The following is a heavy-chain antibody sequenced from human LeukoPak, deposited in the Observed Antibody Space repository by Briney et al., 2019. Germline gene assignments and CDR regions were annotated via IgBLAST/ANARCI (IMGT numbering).Heavy chain of an antibody. Sequence: GGSLRLSCAASGITLSSSAMSWVRQAPGKGLEWVSTISSRGGDTNYPDSVKGRFTISRDNSKNTLYLQMNSLRAEDTALYYCAKGKTYEHFDSWGQGTLVTVSS. CDR2: ISSRGGDT. D-gene: IGHD5-12*01. V-gene: IGHV3-23*01. CDR1: GITLSSSA. CDR3: AKGKTYEHFDS. J-gene: IGHJ4*02.